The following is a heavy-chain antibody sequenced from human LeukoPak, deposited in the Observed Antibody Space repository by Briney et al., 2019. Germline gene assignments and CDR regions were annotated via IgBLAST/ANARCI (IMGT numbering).Heavy chain of an antibody. CDR1: GLTSINDW. J-gene: IGHJ4*02. CDR2: IKSKTDGGTT. Sequence: PGGSLRLSSAASGLTSINDWLSWVRQAPGKGLEWVGRIKSKTDGGTTDYTAPVKGRFTISRDDSKNTLYLQMNSLKIDDTAVYSCSTDPGDDANSWGQGTLVTVSS. V-gene: IGHV3-15*01. CDR3: STDPGDDANS. D-gene: IGHD2-21*01.